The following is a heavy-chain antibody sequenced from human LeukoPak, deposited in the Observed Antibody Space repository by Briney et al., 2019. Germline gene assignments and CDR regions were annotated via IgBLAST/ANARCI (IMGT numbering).Heavy chain of an antibody. D-gene: IGHD3-10*01. CDR2: TDTSGNYI. Sequence: TGGSLRLSCAASGFTFSNYGMNWVRQAPGKWLEWVSFTDTSGNYIYYGDSVKGRFTISRDNAKNLVFLQMNGLRAEDTAVYYCARGRSITLLRGVAMSDGFDIWGQGAMVAVSS. J-gene: IGHJ3*02. CDR1: GFTFSNYG. CDR3: ARGRSITLLRGVAMSDGFDI. V-gene: IGHV3-21*01.